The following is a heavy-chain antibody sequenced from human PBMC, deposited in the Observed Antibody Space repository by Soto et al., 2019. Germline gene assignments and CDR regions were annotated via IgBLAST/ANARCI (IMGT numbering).Heavy chain of an antibody. CDR1: GYSLTDYH. J-gene: IGHJ6*04. V-gene: IGHV1-2*04. CDR3: ARGDSTDCSNGVCSFFYNHDMDV. CDR2: INPKSGGT. D-gene: IGHD2-8*01. Sequence: GASVKVSCKASGYSLTDYHIHWVRQAPGKGLEWLGRINPKSGGTSTAQKFQGWVTMTTDTSISTTTMELTRLTSDYTAIYYCARGDSTDCSNGVCSFFYNHDMDVWGEGTTVTVSS.